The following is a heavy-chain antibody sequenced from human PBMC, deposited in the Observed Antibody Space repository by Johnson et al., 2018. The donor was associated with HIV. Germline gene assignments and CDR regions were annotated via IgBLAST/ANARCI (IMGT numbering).Heavy chain of an antibody. V-gene: IGHV3-20*04. CDR1: GFTFDDYG. J-gene: IGHJ3*02. D-gene: IGHD6-6*01. CDR2: INWNGGST. Sequence: VQLVESGGGVVRPVGSLRLSCAASGFTFDDYGMSWVRQAPGKGLEWVSGINWNGGSTGYADSVKGRFTISRDNAKNSLYLQMNRLRAEDTALYYCARAYSSSDSSDAFDIWGQGTMVTVSS. CDR3: ARAYSSSDSSDAFDI.